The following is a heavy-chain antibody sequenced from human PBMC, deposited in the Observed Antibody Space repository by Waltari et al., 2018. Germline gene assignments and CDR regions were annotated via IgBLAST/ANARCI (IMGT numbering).Heavy chain of an antibody. Sequence: QVQLQESGPGLVKPSETLSLNCTVSGYSISSGFYWSWIRQPPGKGLEWIGSIFHSGNSYYSPSLKSRVTLSVDTSKNQFSLKLSSVTAADTAVYYCARDGGNSNSYYYYYYMDVWGKGTTVTVSS. CDR2: IFHSGNS. CDR3: ARDGGNSNSYYYYYYMDV. V-gene: IGHV4-38-2*02. J-gene: IGHJ6*03. CDR1: GYSISSGFY. D-gene: IGHD2-21*01.